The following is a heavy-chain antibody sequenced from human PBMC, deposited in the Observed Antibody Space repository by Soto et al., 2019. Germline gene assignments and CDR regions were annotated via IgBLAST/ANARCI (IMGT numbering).Heavy chain of an antibody. V-gene: IGHV4-31*03. CDR2: IYYGGST. J-gene: IGHJ6*02. Sequence: QVQLQESGPGLVKPSQTLSLTCTVSGGSISSGGYYWSWIRQHPGKGLEWIGYIYYGGSTYYNPSLKSRVTISVDTSKNQFSLELSSVTAADTAVYYCARDLEDYYYGIDVWGQGTTVTVSS. CDR3: ARDLEDYYYGIDV. CDR1: GGSISSGGYY.